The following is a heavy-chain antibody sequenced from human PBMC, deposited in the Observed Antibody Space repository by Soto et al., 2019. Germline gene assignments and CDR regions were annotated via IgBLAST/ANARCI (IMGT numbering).Heavy chain of an antibody. CDR3: ARAGCSSTSCSYSLDY. Sequence: QVQLQESGPGLVKPSGTLSLTCAVSSGSISSSNWWSWVRQPPGKGREWIGEIYHIGSTNDNPSLKSRVTISVAKSKAQFSLKLSSVTAADSAVYYCARAGCSSTSCSYSLDYWGQGTLVTVSS. J-gene: IGHJ4*02. CDR1: SGSISSSNW. D-gene: IGHD2-2*01. CDR2: IYHIGST. V-gene: IGHV4-4*02.